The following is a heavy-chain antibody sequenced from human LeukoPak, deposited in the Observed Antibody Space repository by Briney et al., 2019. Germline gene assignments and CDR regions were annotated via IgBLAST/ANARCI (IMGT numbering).Heavy chain of an antibody. Sequence: GGSLRLSCAASGFTFTTYAMSWVRQAPGKGLEWVSSISGSDGDTYYADSVKGRFTISRDNSKNTLYLQMNSLRVEDTAVYFCAKYALATAGITELCYFDYWGQGALVTVSS. V-gene: IGHV3-23*01. J-gene: IGHJ4*02. D-gene: IGHD6-13*01. CDR1: GFTFTTYA. CDR2: ISGSDGDT. CDR3: AKYALATAGITELCYFDY.